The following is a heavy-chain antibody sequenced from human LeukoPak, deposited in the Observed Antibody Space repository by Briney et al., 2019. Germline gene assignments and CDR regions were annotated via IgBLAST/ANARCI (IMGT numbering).Heavy chain of an antibody. CDR3: ARGVDYYYYYMDV. CDR2: ISESGGTT. V-gene: IGHV3-21*01. J-gene: IGHJ6*03. CDR1: GFTFSSYA. Sequence: GGSLRLSCAASGFTFSSYAMNWVRQAPGKGLEWVSSISESGGTTDYADSAKGRFTISRDNAKNSMYLQMNSLRAEDTAVYYCARGVDYYYYYMDVWGKGTTVTVSS.